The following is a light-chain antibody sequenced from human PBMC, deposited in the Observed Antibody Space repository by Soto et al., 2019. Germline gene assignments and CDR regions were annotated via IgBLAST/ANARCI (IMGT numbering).Light chain of an antibody. CDR2: DVT. Sequence: QSVLTQPASVSGSPGQSITISCTGTSSDVGAYNYVSWYQQNPGKAPKLMIYDVTNRPSGVSNCFSGSKSGNTASLTISGLQAEDEADYYCSSFTTSTTYVFGTGTKVTVL. CDR3: SSFTTSTTYV. J-gene: IGLJ1*01. CDR1: SSDVGAYNY. V-gene: IGLV2-14*01.